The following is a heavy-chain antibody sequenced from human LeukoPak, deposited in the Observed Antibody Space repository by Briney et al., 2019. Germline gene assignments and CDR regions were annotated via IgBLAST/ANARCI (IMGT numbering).Heavy chain of an antibody. CDR3: ARGIIVGATWGENDNWFDP. CDR2: IYYSGST. Sequence: SETLSLTCAVYGGSFSGYYWGWIRQPPGKGLEWIGSIYYSGSTYYNPSLKSRVTISVDTSKNQFSLKLSSVTAADTAVYYCARGIIVGATWGENDNWFDPWGQGTLVTVSS. D-gene: IGHD1-26*01. CDR1: GGSFSGYY. V-gene: IGHV4-34*01. J-gene: IGHJ5*02.